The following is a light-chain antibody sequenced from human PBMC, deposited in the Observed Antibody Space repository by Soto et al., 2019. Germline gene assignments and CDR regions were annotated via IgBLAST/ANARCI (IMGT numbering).Light chain of an antibody. CDR1: QGISSY. J-gene: IGKJ4*01. CDR3: QQYYSYPPG. V-gene: IGKV1-8*01. CDR2: AAS. Sequence: AIRMTQSPSSFSASTGDRVTITCRASQGISSYLAWYQQKPGKAPKLLIYAASTLQSGVPSRFSGSGSGTDFTLTISCLQSEDCATYYCQQYYSYPPGFGGGTKVEIK.